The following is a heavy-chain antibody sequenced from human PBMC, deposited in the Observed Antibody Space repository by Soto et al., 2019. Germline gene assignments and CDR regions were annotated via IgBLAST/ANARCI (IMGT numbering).Heavy chain of an antibody. CDR2: ISYDGSNK. CDR3: AKGVVVTATSYYFDY. D-gene: IGHD2-21*02. CDR1: GFTFSSYG. J-gene: IGHJ4*02. V-gene: IGHV3-30*18. Sequence: GGSLRRSCAASGFTFSSYGMHWVGQAPGKGLEWVAVISYDGSNKYYADSVKGRFTISRDNSKNTLYLQMNSLRAEDTAVYYCAKGVVVTATSYYFDYWGQGTLVTFSS.